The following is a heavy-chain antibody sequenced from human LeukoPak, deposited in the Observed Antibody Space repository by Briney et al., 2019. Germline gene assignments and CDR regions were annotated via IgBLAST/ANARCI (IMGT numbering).Heavy chain of an antibody. CDR3: AREVSEGFDF. Sequence: SLRLSCAASGFTFDDYDMHWVRQAPGKGLEWVSGITWDSGRIGYADSVKGRFAISRDNAKNSLYLQMNSLRAEDTALYYCAREVSEGFDFWGQGTLVTVSS. D-gene: IGHD3-22*01. J-gene: IGHJ4*02. V-gene: IGHV3-9*01. CDR2: ITWDSGRI. CDR1: GFTFDDYD.